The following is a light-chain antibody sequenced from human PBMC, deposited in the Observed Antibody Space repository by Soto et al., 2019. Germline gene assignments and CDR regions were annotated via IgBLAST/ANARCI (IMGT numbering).Light chain of an antibody. CDR2: DAS. Sequence: DIQMTQSPSTLSASVGDSVTLSCRASQTVRNNYFAWSQQKPGQAPRLLIYDASSRATGIPDRFSGSGSGTEFTLTISSLQPDDFATYYCQHYNSYSEAFGQGTKVDIK. J-gene: IGKJ1*01. CDR3: QHYNSYSEA. V-gene: IGKV1-5*01. CDR1: QTVRNNY.